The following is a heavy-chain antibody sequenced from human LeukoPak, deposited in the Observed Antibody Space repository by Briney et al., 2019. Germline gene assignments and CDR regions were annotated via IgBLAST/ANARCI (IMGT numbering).Heavy chain of an antibody. Sequence: PSETLSLTCTVSGGSISSYYWSWIRQPPGKGLEWIGYIYYSGSTNYNPSLKSRVTISVDTSKNQFSLKLSSVTAADTAVYYCARSYSYGDGIDYWGQGTLVTVSS. CDR1: GGSISSYY. V-gene: IGHV4-59*01. CDR2: IYYSGST. D-gene: IGHD5-18*01. CDR3: ARSYSYGDGIDY. J-gene: IGHJ4*02.